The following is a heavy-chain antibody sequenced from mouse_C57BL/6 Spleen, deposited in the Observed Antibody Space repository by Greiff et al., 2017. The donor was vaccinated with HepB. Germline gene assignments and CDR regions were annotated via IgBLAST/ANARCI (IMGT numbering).Heavy chain of an antibody. J-gene: IGHJ3*01. CDR2: INPNNGGT. CDR1: GYTFTDYY. V-gene: IGHV1-26*01. CDR3: ASYYGSSRAY. Sequence: VQLQQSGPELVKPGASVKISCKASGYTFTDYYMNWVKQSHGKSLEWIGDINPNNGGTSYNQKFKGKATLTVDKSSSTAYMELRSLTSEDSAVYYCASYYGSSRAYWGQGTLVTVSA. D-gene: IGHD1-1*01.